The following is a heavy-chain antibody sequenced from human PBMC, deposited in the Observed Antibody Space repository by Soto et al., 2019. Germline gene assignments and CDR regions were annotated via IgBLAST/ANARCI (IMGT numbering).Heavy chain of an antibody. V-gene: IGHV1-46*01. CDR2: INPRGGDT. CDR1: GYTFTSYY. CDR3: ARGSSIGGSSGFWFYHDGMDV. J-gene: IGHJ6*02. D-gene: IGHD6-6*01. Sequence: QVQLVKSGAEVKTPGASVTVSCRASGYTFTSYYIHWVRQAPGQGLEWMGIINPRGGDTGYAQKFLGRVNITRDTSTRTVYMDVSSLRSEATAVYHCARGSSIGGSSGFWFYHDGMDVWGQGTTVTVSS.